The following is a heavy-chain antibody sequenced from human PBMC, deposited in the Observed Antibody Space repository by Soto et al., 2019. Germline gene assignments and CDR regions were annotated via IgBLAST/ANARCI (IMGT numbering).Heavy chain of an antibody. V-gene: IGHV1-69*12. D-gene: IGHD5-18*01. CDR2: IIPIFDTA. CDR1: GAPFHSYA. CDR3: ARDREPLGYGDTEA. Sequence: QVQLVQSGSEVKKPGSSVKVSCKAFGAPFHSYAISWVRQAPGQGLEWMGGIIPIFDTAYYAQTCKGRVTITAVETTTTAYMALGSRTSTDSTVYCCARDREPLGYGDTEARGQGTLVSVSS. J-gene: IGHJ4*02.